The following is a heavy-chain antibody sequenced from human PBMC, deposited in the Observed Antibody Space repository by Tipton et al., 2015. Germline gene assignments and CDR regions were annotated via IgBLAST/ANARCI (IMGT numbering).Heavy chain of an antibody. D-gene: IGHD2-15*01. CDR3: AKEAIVATLIQEKGYFDY. CDR2: ISGSGDST. V-gene: IGHV3-23*01. J-gene: IGHJ4*02. Sequence: SLRLSCAASGFTFSSYAMTWVRQAPGKGLEWVSVISGSGDSTHYADSVKGRFTISRDNSKSALYLQMNSLRADDTAVYYCAKEAIVATLIQEKGYFDYWGQGTLVTVSS. CDR1: GFTFSSYA.